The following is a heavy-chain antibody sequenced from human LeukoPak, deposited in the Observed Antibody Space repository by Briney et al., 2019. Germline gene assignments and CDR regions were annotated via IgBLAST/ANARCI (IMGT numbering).Heavy chain of an antibody. CDR3: AKDLAY. CDR1: GFTFSSAW. J-gene: IGHJ4*02. V-gene: IGHV3-23*01. Sequence: GGSLRLSCVASGFTFSSAWICWVRQAPGKGPEWVSAISGSGGSTYYADSVKGRFTISRDNSKNTLYLQMNSLRAEDTAVYYCAKDLAYWGQGTLVTVSS. CDR2: ISGSGGST.